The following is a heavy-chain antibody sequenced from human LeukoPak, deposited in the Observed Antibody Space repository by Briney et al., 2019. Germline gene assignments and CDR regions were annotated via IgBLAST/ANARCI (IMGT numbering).Heavy chain of an antibody. D-gene: IGHD3-22*01. V-gene: IGHV5-51*01. CDR1: GYSFTSYW. CDR2: IYPGDSDT. J-gene: IGHJ3*02. Sequence: GESLKISCKASGYSFTSYWIGWVRQMPGKGLEWMGIIYPGDSDTRYSPSFQGQVTISADKSISTAYLQWSSLKASDTAMYYCARRLYDSSGSDAFDIWGQGTMVTVSS. CDR3: ARRLYDSSGSDAFDI.